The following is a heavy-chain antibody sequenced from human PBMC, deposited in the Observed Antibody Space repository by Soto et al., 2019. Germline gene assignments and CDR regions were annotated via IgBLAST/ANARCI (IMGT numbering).Heavy chain of an antibody. D-gene: IGHD6-13*01. J-gene: IGHJ4*02. Sequence: TLSLTCAVYGGSFSGYYWSWIRQPPGKGLEWIGEINHSGSTNYNPSLKSRVTISVDTSKNQFSLKLSSVTAADTAVYYCARGGHSSSWYSTHDYWGQGTLVTVSS. V-gene: IGHV4-34*01. CDR3: ARGGHSSSWYSTHDY. CDR1: GGSFSGYY. CDR2: INHSGST.